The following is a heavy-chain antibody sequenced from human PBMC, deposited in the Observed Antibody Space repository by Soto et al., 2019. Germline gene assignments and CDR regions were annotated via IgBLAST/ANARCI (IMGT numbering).Heavy chain of an antibody. V-gene: IGHV1-18*04. CDR2: ISAYNGNT. CDR3: ARTYYYDSSGYYYGGLGDY. D-gene: IGHD3-22*01. CDR1: GYTFTSYG. Sequence: QVQLVQSGAEVKKPGASVKVSCKASGYTFTSYGISWVRQAPGQGLEWMGWISAYNGNTNYAQKLQGRVTMTTDTSTSTAYMELRRLRSDDTAVYYCARTYYYDSSGYYYGGLGDYWGQGTLVTVSS. J-gene: IGHJ4*02.